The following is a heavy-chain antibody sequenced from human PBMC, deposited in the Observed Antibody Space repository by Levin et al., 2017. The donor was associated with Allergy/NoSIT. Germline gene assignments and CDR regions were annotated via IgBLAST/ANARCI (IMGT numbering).Heavy chain of an antibody. CDR3: ARDHVLGQKAVAGTSYVVAFDI. J-gene: IGHJ3*02. CDR2: IIPIFGTA. CDR1: GGTFSSYA. Sequence: AASVKVSCKASGGTFSSYAISWVRQAPGQGLEWMGGIIPIFGTANYAQKFQGRVTITADESTSTAYMELSSLRSEDTAVYYCARDHVLGQKAVAGTSYVVAFDIWGQGTMVTVSS. D-gene: IGHD6-19*01. V-gene: IGHV1-69*13.